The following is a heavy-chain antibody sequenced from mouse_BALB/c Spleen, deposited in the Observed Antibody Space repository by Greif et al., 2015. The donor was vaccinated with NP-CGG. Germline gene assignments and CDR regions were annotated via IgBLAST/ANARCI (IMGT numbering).Heavy chain of an antibody. Sequence: DLVKPGASVKLSCKASGYTFTSYWINWIKQRPGQGLEWIGRIAPGSGSTYYNEMFKGKATLTVDTSSSPAYIQLSSLSSEDSAVYFCARSGSSGYYFDYWGQGTTLTVSS. CDR1: GYTFTSYW. J-gene: IGHJ2*01. V-gene: IGHV1S41*01. D-gene: IGHD3-1*01. CDR2: IAPGSGST. CDR3: ARSGSSGYYFDY.